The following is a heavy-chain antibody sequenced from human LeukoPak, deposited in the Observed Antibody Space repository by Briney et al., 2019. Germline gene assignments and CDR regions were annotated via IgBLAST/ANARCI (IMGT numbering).Heavy chain of an antibody. J-gene: IGHJ5*02. V-gene: IGHV3-33*06. Sequence: GRSLRLSCAASGFTFSSYGMHWVRQAPGKGLEWVAVIWYDGSNKYYADSVKGRFTISRDNSKNTLYLQMNSLRAEDTAVYYCAKEVGGITPDPWGQGTLVTVSS. D-gene: IGHD1-14*01. CDR2: IWYDGSNK. CDR1: GFTFSSYG. CDR3: AKEVGGITPDP.